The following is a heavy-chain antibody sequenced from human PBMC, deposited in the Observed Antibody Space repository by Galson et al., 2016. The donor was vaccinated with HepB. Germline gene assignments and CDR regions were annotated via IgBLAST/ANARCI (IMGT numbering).Heavy chain of an antibody. CDR3: ARRCWISAARVFCGMDV. D-gene: IGHD6-25*01. Sequence: TLSLTCSVSGDSINTHYWSWIRQPPGKGLEWIGYIFSSGNTNYNNTNYNPSLNSRVSMSVDASRKQVSLKLTSVTAADTAVYYCARRCWISAARVFCGMDVWGQGTTVTVSS. V-gene: IGHV4-59*11. CDR1: GDSINTHY. CDR2: IFSSGNTNYNNT. J-gene: IGHJ6*02.